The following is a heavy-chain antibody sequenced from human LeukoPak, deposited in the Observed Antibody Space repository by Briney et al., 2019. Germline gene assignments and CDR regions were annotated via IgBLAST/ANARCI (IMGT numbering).Heavy chain of an antibody. CDR3: ARVLNSSGWFWFDP. CDR2: IYTSGST. Sequence: SETLSLTCTVSGGSISSGNYCWSWIRQPAGKGLEWVGRIYTSGSTNYNPSLKSRVTISVDTSKNHFSLKLTSVTAADTAVYYCARVLNSSGWFWFDPWGQGTLVTVSS. D-gene: IGHD6-19*01. CDR1: GGSISSGNYC. J-gene: IGHJ5*02. V-gene: IGHV4-61*02.